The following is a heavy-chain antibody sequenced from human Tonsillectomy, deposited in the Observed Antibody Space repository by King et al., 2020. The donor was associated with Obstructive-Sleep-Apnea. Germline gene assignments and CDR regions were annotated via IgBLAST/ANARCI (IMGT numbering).Heavy chain of an antibody. CDR1: GFTFSSYN. Sequence: VQLVESGGGLVKPGGSLRLSCAASGFTFSSYNMNWVRQAPGKGLEWVSSISGSSNNIYYADSVKGRFTISRDHSKNSLYLQINNLRAEDTAVYYCAGEAPFTICGAVMGALDIWGQGTMVTVSS. D-gene: IGHD3-3*01. J-gene: IGHJ3*02. V-gene: IGHV3-21*01. CDR3: AGEAPFTICGAVMGALDI. CDR2: ISGSSNNI.